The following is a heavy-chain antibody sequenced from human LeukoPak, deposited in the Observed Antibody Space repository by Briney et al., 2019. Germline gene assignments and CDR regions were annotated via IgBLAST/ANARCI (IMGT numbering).Heavy chain of an antibody. Sequence: GGSLRLSCAASGFTFSTFAMLWVRQPRGKGLEWVSSIFPSGGEIHYADSVRGRFTISRDNSKSTLSLQMNSLRAEDTAIYYCVTYRQVMLPFEAWGQGTLVTVSS. V-gene: IGHV3-23*01. CDR3: VTYRQVMLPFEA. CDR1: GFTFSTFA. J-gene: IGHJ5*02. CDR2: IFPSGGEI. D-gene: IGHD5-18*01.